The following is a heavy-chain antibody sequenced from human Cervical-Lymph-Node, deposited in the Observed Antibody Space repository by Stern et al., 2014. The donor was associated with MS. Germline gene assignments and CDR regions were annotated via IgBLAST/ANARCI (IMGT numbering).Heavy chain of an antibody. V-gene: IGHV4-31*03. CDR1: GGSINNGDYY. CDR3: ARELSGMYGMDV. Sequence: QLQLQESGPGLVKPSQTLSLTCTVSGGSINNGDYYWSWVRQHPGKGLEWLGYLYYRWATYYNPSLKVRLTISVDTSKRHFSLKLTPVTAADTAVYYCARELSGMYGMDVWGQGTTVTVSS. CDR2: LYYRWAT. J-gene: IGHJ6*02. D-gene: IGHD1-1*01.